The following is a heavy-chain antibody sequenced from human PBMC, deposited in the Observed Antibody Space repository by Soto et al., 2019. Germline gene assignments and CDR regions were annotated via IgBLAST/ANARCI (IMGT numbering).Heavy chain of an antibody. CDR2: MNPNNGDT. CDR1: GYTFHAFY. V-gene: IGHV1-2*02. CDR3: ARAGGAGNVFYFNS. D-gene: IGHD3-10*01. J-gene: IGHJ4*02. Sequence: QVQLVQSGAEVKKPGASVKVSCKASGYTFHAFYVHWVRQAPGHGLEWMGWMNPNNGDTYYAKKLEGGGSMTRDTSISTAYRELRELKSDDSAVYFGARAGGAGNVFYFNSWGQGTLVTVSS.